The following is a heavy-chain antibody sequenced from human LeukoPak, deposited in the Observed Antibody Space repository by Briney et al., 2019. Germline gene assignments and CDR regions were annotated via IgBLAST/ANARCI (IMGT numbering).Heavy chain of an antibody. Sequence: GGSLRLSCAASGFSFSGHWMNWVRQAPGKGLEWVSSISSSSSYIYYADSVKGRFTISRDNAKNSLYLQMNSLRAEDTAVYYCARDFRWGEAPNWFDPWGQGTLVTVSS. D-gene: IGHD3-10*01. CDR2: ISSSSSYI. V-gene: IGHV3-21*01. CDR3: ARDFRWGEAPNWFDP. J-gene: IGHJ5*02. CDR1: GFSFSGHW.